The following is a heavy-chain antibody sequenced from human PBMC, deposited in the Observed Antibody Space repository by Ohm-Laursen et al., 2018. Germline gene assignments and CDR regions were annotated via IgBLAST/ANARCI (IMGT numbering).Heavy chain of an antibody. V-gene: IGHV4-4*07. CDR1: GVPISSNY. CDR3: VREGGLD. D-gene: IGHD2-21*01. Sequence: GTLSLTCSASGVPISSNYWSWIRQPAGKGLEWIGRIYASGNTNYNPSLEGRVTMSVDTSKSQFSLNLSFMTAADTAVYYCVREGGLDWGQGIRVSVSS. J-gene: IGHJ4*02. CDR2: IYASGNT.